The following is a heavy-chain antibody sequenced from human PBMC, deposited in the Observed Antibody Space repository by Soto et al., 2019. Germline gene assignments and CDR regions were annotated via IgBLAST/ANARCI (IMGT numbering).Heavy chain of an antibody. CDR2: VFHTGGT. V-gene: IGHV4-4*02. CDR1: SDSIAGENW. D-gene: IGHD6-19*01. Sequence: QVQLQESGPGLVKASVTLSLTCTVSSDSIAGENWWSWVRQPPGLGLEWIGEVFHTGGTNYNPSLKSRVTMEVDKSKNQFFLKLISATAADTAVYYCARVFSSGSGWMYYFDFWGQGTLVSVSS. J-gene: IGHJ4*02. CDR3: ARVFSSGSGWMYYFDF.